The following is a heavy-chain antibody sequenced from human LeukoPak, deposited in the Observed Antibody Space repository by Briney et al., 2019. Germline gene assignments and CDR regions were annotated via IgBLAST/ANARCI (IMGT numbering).Heavy chain of an antibody. V-gene: IGHV1-46*01. J-gene: IGHJ3*02. D-gene: IGHD3-9*01. CDR1: GYTFTSYY. Sequence: VASVKVSCKASGYTFTSYYMHWVRQAPGQGLEWMGIINPSGGSTSYAQKFQGRVTMTRDTSTSTVYMELSSLRSEDTAVYYCASDILTGYGAFDIWGQGTMVTVSS. CDR3: ASDILTGYGAFDI. CDR2: INPSGGST.